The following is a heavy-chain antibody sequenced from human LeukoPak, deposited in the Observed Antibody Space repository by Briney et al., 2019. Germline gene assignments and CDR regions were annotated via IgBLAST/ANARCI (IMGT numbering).Heavy chain of an antibody. J-gene: IGHJ4*02. CDR3: ARGGNYYDSSGYPFDY. V-gene: IGHV1-18*01. D-gene: IGHD3-22*01. Sequence: GASVKVSCKASGGTFSSYAISWVRQAPGQGLEWMGWISAYNGNTNYAQKLQGRVTMTTDTSTSTAYMELRSLRSDDTAVYYCARGGNYYDSSGYPFDYWGQGTPVTVSS. CDR2: ISAYNGNT. CDR1: GGTFSSYA.